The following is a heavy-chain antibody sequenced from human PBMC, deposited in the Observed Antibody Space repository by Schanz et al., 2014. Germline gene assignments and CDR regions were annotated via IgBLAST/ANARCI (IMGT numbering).Heavy chain of an antibody. CDR1: GFTFSSYG. J-gene: IGHJ4*02. CDR3: ARDPGGTKTHGL. Sequence: QVQLVESGGGVVQPGRSLRLSCAASGFTFSSYGMHWVRQAPGKGLEWVAVISYDGSNKYYADSVKGRFTTSRDNSKNTMYLQMNSLRAEDTAVYYCARDPGGTKTHGLWGQGTLVTVSS. CDR2: ISYDGSNK. V-gene: IGHV3-30*03. D-gene: IGHD2-15*01.